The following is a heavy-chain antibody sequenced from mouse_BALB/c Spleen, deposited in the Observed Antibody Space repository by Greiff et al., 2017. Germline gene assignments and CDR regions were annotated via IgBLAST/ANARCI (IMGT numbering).Heavy chain of an antibody. CDR1: GFSLTSYG. CDR2: IWAGGST. J-gene: IGHJ3*01. V-gene: IGHV2-9*02. D-gene: IGHD2-3*01. CDR3: ARDRDDGYYFAY. Sequence: VKLMESGPGLVAPSQSLSITCTVSGFSLTSYGVHWVRQPPGKGLEWLGVIWAGGSTNYNSALMSRLSISKDNSKSQVFLKMNSLQTDDTAMYYCARDRDDGYYFAYWGQGTLVTVSA.